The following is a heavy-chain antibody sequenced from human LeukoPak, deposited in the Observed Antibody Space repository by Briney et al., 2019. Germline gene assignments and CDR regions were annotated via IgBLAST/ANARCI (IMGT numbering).Heavy chain of an antibody. D-gene: IGHD3-3*02. J-gene: IGHJ3*02. CDR2: ISPDKT. CDR3: VTEHADRAFTRSFEI. CDR1: GFSFSTNP. Sequence: GGSLRLSCAASGFSFSTNPMSWVRQAPGKGLEWVSAISPDKTYYADSVKGRLTISRDNYKNTVDLHMSSPRAEDTAIYYCVTEHADRAFTRSFEIGGQGPVVTVSS. V-gene: IGHV3-23*01.